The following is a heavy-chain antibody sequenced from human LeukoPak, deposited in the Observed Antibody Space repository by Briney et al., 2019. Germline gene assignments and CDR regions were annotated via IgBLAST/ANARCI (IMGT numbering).Heavy chain of an antibody. D-gene: IGHD6-19*01. J-gene: IGHJ4*02. CDR1: GFTFSSYW. Sequence: PSGGSLRLSCAASGFTFSSYWMSWVRQAPGKGLEWVANIKQDGSEKYYVDSVKGRFTISRDNSKNTLYLQMNSLRAEDTAVYYCAKIGAVAGHFDYWGQGTLVTVSS. CDR2: IKQDGSEK. V-gene: IGHV3-7*01. CDR3: AKIGAVAGHFDY.